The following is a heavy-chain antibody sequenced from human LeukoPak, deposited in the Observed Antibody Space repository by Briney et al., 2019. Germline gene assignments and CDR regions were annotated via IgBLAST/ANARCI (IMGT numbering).Heavy chain of an antibody. D-gene: IGHD5-18*01. CDR3: ARGPRYSYVSIYFDY. Sequence: PGGSLRLSCAASGFTVSSTYMSWARRAPGKGLGWVSVIYSGGSTYYADSVKGRFTISRDNSKNTLYLQMNSLRAEDTAVYYCARGPRYSYVSIYFDYWGQGTLVTVSS. J-gene: IGHJ4*02. V-gene: IGHV3-53*01. CDR1: GFTVSSTY. CDR2: IYSGGST.